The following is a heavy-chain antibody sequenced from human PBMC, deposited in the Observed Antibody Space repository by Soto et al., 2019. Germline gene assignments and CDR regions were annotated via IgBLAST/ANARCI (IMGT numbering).Heavy chain of an antibody. CDR2: ISWNSAII. D-gene: IGHD3-22*01. J-gene: IGHJ4*02. CDR3: AKDISDYDSSGYLDY. CDR1: GFAFADFA. V-gene: IGHV3-9*01. Sequence: EVQLVESGGDLVQPGKSLRLSCAASGFAFADFAMHWVRQAPGKGLEWISGISWNSAIIGYADSVKGRFTISRDNAKNSLYLQMTSLRAEDTALYYCAKDISDYDSSGYLDYRGQGVVVTVSA.